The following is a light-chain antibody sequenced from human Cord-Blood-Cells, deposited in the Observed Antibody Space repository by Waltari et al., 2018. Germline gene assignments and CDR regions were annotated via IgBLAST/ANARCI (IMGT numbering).Light chain of an antibody. CDR3: QQYDNLPLT. V-gene: IGKV1-33*01. Sequence: DIQMTQSPSSLSASVGDRVTNTCQASQDISNHLNWYQQKPGKAAKLLIYDASNLETGVPSRFGGSGAGTDFNFTISNLQPEDIATYYCQQYDNLPLTFGGGTTVEIK. J-gene: IGKJ4*01. CDR2: DAS. CDR1: QDISNH.